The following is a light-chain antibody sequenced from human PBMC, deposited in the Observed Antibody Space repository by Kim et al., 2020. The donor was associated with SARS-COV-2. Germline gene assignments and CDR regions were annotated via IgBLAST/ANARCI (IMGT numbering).Light chain of an antibody. Sequence: VSAGQTASITCSGSKLGDKYAYWYQKKPGQSPVLVIFQHTKRPSGISQRFSGSSSGNTATLTISRAQTMDEADYYCQAWDSSTAVFGGGTQLTVL. CDR1: KLGDKY. J-gene: IGLJ3*02. CDR3: QAWDSSTAV. V-gene: IGLV3-1*01. CDR2: QHT.